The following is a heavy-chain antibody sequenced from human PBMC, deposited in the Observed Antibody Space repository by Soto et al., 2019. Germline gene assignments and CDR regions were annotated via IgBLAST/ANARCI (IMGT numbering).Heavy chain of an antibody. D-gene: IGHD6-13*01. V-gene: IGHV4-59*01. CDR3: ARKGAAASYAHYYMDV. J-gene: IGHJ6*03. CDR2: VYYSGNT. Sequence: ASETLSLTCTVSGGSISPYYWSWIRQPPGKGLEWIGYVYYSGNTNYNPPLESRVTISVDTSRNRFSLNLTSATAADTAVYYCARKGAAASYAHYYMDVWGRGTAVTVSS. CDR1: GGSISPYY.